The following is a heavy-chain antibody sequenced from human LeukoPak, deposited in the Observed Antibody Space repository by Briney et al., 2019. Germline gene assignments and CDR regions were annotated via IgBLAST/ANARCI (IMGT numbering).Heavy chain of an antibody. CDR1: GFTFGDYA. CDR2: IRSKAYGGTT. D-gene: IGHD6-13*01. CDR3: SSKAAAGNNWFDP. Sequence: GGSLRLSCTASGFTFGDYAMSWFRQAPGKGLEWVGFIRSKAYGGTTEYAASVKGRFTISRDDSKSIAHLQMNSLKTEDTAVYYCSSKAAAGNNWFDPWGQETLVTVSS. V-gene: IGHV3-49*03. J-gene: IGHJ5*02.